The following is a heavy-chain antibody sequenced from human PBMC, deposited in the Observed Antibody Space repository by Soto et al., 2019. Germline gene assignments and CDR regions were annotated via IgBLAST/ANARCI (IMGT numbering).Heavy chain of an antibody. CDR2: MSYDGSNK. CDR3: GRDGGAY. V-gene: IGHV3-30-3*01. D-gene: IGHD3-16*01. CDR1: GFTFSSYA. J-gene: IGHJ4*02. Sequence: QVQLVESGGGVVQPGRSLRLSCAASGFTFSSYAMHWVRRAPGKGLEWMAVMSYDGSNKYYADSVKGRLTISRDNSKNTLYLQMNSLRPEDTALYYCGRDGGAYWGQGTLVIVSS.